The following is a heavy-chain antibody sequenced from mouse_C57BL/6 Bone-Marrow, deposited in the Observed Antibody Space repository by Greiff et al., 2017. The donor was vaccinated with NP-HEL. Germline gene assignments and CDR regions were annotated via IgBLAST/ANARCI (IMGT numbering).Heavy chain of an antibody. CDR3: ARSPLWLRRNYYAMDY. Sequence: EVKLMESGPGLAKPSQTLSLTCSVTGYSITSDYWNWIRKFPGTKLEYMGYISYSGSTYYNPSLKSRISITRDTSKNQYYLQLNSVTTEDTATYYCARSPLWLRRNYYAMDYWGQGISVTVSS. CDR2: ISYSGST. CDR1: GYSITSDY. D-gene: IGHD2-2*01. V-gene: IGHV3-8*01. J-gene: IGHJ4*01.